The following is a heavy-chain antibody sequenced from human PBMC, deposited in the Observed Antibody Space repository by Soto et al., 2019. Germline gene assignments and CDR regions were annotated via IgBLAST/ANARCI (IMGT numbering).Heavy chain of an antibody. D-gene: IGHD1-26*01. CDR3: ARELPPLGRNGMGV. J-gene: IGHJ6*02. CDR2: IIPILGIA. Sequence: QVQLVQSGAEVKKPGSSVKVSCKASGGTFSSYTISWVRQAPGQGLEWMGRIIPILGIANYAQKFQGRVTITADKSTSTAYMELSSLRSEDTAVYYCARELPPLGRNGMGVWGQGTTVTVSS. V-gene: IGHV1-69*08. CDR1: GGTFSSYT.